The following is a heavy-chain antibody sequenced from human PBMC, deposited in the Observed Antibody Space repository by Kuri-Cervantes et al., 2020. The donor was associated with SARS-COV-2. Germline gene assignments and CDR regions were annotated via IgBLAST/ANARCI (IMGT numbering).Heavy chain of an antibody. Sequence: GGSLRLSCAASGFTSSSYDMHWVRQATGKGLEWVSAIGTAGDTYYPGSVKGRFTISRENARNSLYLQMNSLRAGDTAVYYCARGNAAYYCYYYKDVWGKGTTVTVSS. CDR2: IGTAGDT. CDR3: ARGNAAYYCYYYKDV. V-gene: IGHV3-13*04. J-gene: IGHJ6*03. CDR1: GFTSSSYD. D-gene: IGHD6-25*01.